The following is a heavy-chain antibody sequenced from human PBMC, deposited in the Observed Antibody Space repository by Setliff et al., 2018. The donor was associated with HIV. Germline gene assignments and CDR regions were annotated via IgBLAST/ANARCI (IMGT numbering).Heavy chain of an antibody. Sequence: GASVKVSCKASGYTFSSYEISWVRQAPGQGLEWMGRISTSTGYTNYAQKLQGRVTVTTDTSTSTAYMELRGLRSDDTAVYYCARGGSYWGDAFDIWGQGTMVTVSS. J-gene: IGHJ3*02. CDR2: ISTSTGYT. CDR3: ARGGSYWGDAFDI. D-gene: IGHD1-26*01. CDR1: GYTFSSYE. V-gene: IGHV1-18*01.